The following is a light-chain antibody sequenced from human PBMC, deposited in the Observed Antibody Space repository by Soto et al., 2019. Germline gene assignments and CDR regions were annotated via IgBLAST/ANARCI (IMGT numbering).Light chain of an antibody. CDR2: EVY. CDR1: QSLLHITGETF. Sequence: VMNQTPLSLSVAPGQPPSISSKSSQSLLHITGETFLFWYIQKPGQSPQIMIYEVYTRVSGVPDRLSGSGSGKDFTLNISRVETDECGMDDGMQRTQLTPTFGQGTRLEIK. J-gene: IGKJ5*01. V-gene: IGKV2D-29*02. CDR3: MQRTQLTPT.